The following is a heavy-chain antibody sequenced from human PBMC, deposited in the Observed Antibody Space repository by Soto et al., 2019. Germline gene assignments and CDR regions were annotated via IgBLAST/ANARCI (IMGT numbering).Heavy chain of an antibody. CDR2: IYTSGST. Sequence: PXETLSLTCTVSGGSISSYYWSGIRQPAGKGLEWIGRIYTSGSTNYNPSLKSRVTMSVDTSKNQFSLKLSSVTAADTAVYYCARDQGLLGYCSGGSCLDYWGQGTLVTVSS. D-gene: IGHD2-15*01. CDR3: ARDQGLLGYCSGGSCLDY. J-gene: IGHJ4*02. CDR1: GGSISSYY. V-gene: IGHV4-4*07.